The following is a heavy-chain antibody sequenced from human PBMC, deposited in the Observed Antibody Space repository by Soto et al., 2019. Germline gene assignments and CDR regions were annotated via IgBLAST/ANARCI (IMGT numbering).Heavy chain of an antibody. V-gene: IGHV5-51*01. Sequence: PGESLKISCKGSGYSFSSYWIGWVRQMPGKGLEWMGIIWPGDSETRYSPSFQGQVTISADKSISAAYLQWSSLEASDTAMHYCARGNYDTTGYGAFDIWGQGTMVTVSS. D-gene: IGHD3-22*01. CDR1: GYSFSSYW. CDR2: IWPGDSET. J-gene: IGHJ3*02. CDR3: ARGNYDTTGYGAFDI.